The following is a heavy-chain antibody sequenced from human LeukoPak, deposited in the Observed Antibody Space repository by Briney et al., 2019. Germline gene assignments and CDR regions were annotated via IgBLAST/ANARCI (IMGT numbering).Heavy chain of an antibody. D-gene: IGHD2-2*01. Sequence: SDTLSLTCTVSGGPISSGSYYWSWIRQPAGKGLEWIWRIYTSAGTNYNPSLKIRVTISVDTSKNQFSLKLSSVTAADTAVYYCARDLGAIDWGQGTLVTVSS. J-gene: IGHJ4*02. CDR3: ARDLGAID. CDR2: IYTSAGT. CDR1: GGPISSGSYY. V-gene: IGHV4-61*02.